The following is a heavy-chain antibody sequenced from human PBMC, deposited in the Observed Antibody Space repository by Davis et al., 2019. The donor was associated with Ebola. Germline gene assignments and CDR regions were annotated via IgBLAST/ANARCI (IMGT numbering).Heavy chain of an antibody. D-gene: IGHD3-22*01. CDR1: GFTFSSYS. CDR3: ARVLYYYDSSGYYSYFDY. CDR2: ISSSSSYI. Sequence: GGSLRLSCAASGFTFSSYSMNWVRQAPGKGLEWVSSISSSSSYIYYADSVKGRFTISRDNAKNSLYLQMNSLRAEDTAVYYCARVLYYYDSSGYYSYFDYWGQGTLVTVSS. V-gene: IGHV3-21*01. J-gene: IGHJ4*02.